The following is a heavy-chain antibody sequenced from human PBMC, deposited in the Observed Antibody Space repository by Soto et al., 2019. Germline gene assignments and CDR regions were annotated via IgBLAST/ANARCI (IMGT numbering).Heavy chain of an antibody. CDR2: IYYSGST. Sequence: SETLSLTCTVSGGSISSSSYYWGWLRQPPGKGLEWIGSIYYSGSTYYNPSLKNRVTISVDTSKNQFSLKLSSVTAADMAVYYCARQVLLWFGEAPGGFDPWGLGTLVTVSS. CDR1: GGSISSSSYY. J-gene: IGHJ5*02. CDR3: ARQVLLWFGEAPGGFDP. V-gene: IGHV4-39*01. D-gene: IGHD3-10*01.